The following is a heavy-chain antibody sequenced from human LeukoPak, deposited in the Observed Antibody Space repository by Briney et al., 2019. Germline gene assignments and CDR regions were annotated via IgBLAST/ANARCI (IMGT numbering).Heavy chain of an antibody. J-gene: IGHJ4*02. V-gene: IGHV4-39*07. CDR1: GGSISSSSYY. CDR3: ARGGSIMITFGGVIAPYHFDY. CDR2: IYYSGST. Sequence: SETLSLTCTVSGGSISSSSYYWGWIRQPPGKGLEWIGSIYYSGSTYYNPSLKSRVTISVDTSKNQFSLKLSSVTAADTAVYYCARGGSIMITFGGVIAPYHFDYWGQGTLVTVSS. D-gene: IGHD3-16*02.